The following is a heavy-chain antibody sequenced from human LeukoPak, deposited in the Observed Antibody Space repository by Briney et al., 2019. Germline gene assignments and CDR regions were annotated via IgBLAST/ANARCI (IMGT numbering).Heavy chain of an antibody. J-gene: IGHJ5*02. V-gene: IGHV3-33*01. D-gene: IGHD3-10*01. CDR3: ARGIWFGESMRFDP. Sequence: GGSLRLSCAASGFTFSSYGMHWVRQAPGKGLEWVAVIWYDGSNKYYADSVKGRFTISRDNSKNTLYLQMNSLRAGDTAVYYCARGIWFGESMRFDPWGQGTLVTVSS. CDR2: IWYDGSNK. CDR1: GFTFSSYG.